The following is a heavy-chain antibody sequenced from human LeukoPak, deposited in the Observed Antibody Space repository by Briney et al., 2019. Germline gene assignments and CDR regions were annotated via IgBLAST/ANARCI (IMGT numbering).Heavy chain of an antibody. CDR3: AKVPRMTTNYYDSSGQKQYYFDY. V-gene: IGHV3-23*01. CDR1: GFTFSSYA. J-gene: IGHJ4*02. D-gene: IGHD3-22*01. CDR2: ISGSGGST. Sequence: PGGSLRLSCAASGFTFSSYAMSWVRQAPGKGLEWVSAISGSGGSTYYADSVKGRFTISRDNSKNTLYLQMNSLRAEDTAVYYCAKVPRMTTNYYDSSGQKQYYFDYWGQGTLVTVSS.